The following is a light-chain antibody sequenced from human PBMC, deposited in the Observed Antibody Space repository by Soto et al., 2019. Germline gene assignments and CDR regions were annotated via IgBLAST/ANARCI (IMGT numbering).Light chain of an antibody. CDR2: GAS. Sequence: IVLTQSPGPLSLSPGERAALSCRAIQGFSSSFLAWYQHRPGQAPRLLIYGASIRSTVIPDRFSGSRSGTDFTLPISRLAPEEFAVYYCQQYGHSPTFGPGTTVEIK. CDR1: QGFSSSF. J-gene: IGKJ1*01. CDR3: QQYGHSPT. V-gene: IGKV3-20*01.